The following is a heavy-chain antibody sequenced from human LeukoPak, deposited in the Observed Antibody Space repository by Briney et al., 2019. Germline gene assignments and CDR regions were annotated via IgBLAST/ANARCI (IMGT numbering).Heavy chain of an antibody. CDR3: GSSRDCSSTTCYGLFDS. V-gene: IGHV4-39*01. D-gene: IGHD2-2*01. CDR2: IFYSGST. J-gene: IGHJ4*02. CDR1: GGSISSSSYY. Sequence: SETLSLTCTVSGGSISSSSYYWGWIRQPPGKGLEWIGSIFYSGSTYYNPSLKSRVTISVDTPKNQFSLKLSSVTAADTAVYYCGSSRDCSSTTCYGLFDSWGQGTLVTVSS.